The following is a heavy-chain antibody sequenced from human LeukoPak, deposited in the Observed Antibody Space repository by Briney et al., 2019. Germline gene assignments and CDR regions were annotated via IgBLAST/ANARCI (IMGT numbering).Heavy chain of an antibody. J-gene: IGHJ4*02. CDR3: ARVSRGWNYVDY. CDR1: GGSISTYY. V-gene: IGHV4-4*07. Sequence: PSETLSLTCTVSGGSISTYYWSWIRQPAGEGLEWIGRISTSGSANYNPSLKSRVTMSVDTSKNQFSLTLNSVTAADTGVYFCARVSRGWNYVDYWGQGTLHTVSS. CDR2: ISTSGSA. D-gene: IGHD6-19*01.